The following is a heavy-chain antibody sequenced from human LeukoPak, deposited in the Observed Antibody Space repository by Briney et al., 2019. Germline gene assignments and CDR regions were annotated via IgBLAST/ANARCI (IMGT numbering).Heavy chain of an antibody. D-gene: IGHD6-13*01. CDR2: INHSGST. CDR1: GGSFSGYY. J-gene: IGHJ4*02. Sequence: SETLSLTCAVYGGSFSGYYWSWIRQPPGKGLEWIGEINHSGSTNYNPSLKSRVTISVDTSKNQFSLKLSSVTAADTAVYCCARMSVRIFPGYSSSWLLFDYWGQGTLVTVSS. V-gene: IGHV4-34*01. CDR3: ARMSVRIFPGYSSSWLLFDY.